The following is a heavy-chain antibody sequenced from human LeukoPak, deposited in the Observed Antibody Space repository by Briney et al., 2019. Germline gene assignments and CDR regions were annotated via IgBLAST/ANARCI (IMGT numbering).Heavy chain of an antibody. Sequence: GASVKVSCKASGGTFSSYAISWVRQAPGQGLEWMGGIIPIFGTANYAQKFQGRVTITTDESTSTAYMELSSMRSEDTAVYYCARGGTVTSPHYYYYYMDVWGKGTTVTVSS. V-gene: IGHV1-69*05. CDR2: IIPIFGTA. D-gene: IGHD4-11*01. J-gene: IGHJ6*03. CDR1: GGTFSSYA. CDR3: ARGGTVTSPHYYYYYMDV.